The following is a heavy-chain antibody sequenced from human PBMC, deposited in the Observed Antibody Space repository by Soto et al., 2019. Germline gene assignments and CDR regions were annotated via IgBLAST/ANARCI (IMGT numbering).Heavy chain of an antibody. J-gene: IGHJ6*02. CDR2: ISPYNGNT. Sequence: ASVKVSCKASGYTFTKYGISWVRQAPGQGLEWMGWISPYNGNTNYEQKFQGRVTVTTETSTSTAYMELRRLRSDDTAVYYCARDASLAAAGSNYYYYYGMDVWGQGTTVTVP. CDR3: ARDASLAAAGSNYYYYYGMDV. CDR1: GYTFTKYG. D-gene: IGHD6-13*01. V-gene: IGHV1-18*01.